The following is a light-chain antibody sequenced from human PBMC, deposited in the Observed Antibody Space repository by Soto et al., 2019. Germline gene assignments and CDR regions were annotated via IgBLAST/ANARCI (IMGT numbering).Light chain of an antibody. CDR3: SSYTTKITII. J-gene: IGLJ2*01. Sequence: QSALTQPASVSGSPGQSITISCIGTSGDIGGYEYVSWYQKRPGKAPKLLISEVRNRPSGVSDRFTGSKSGNTASLTISGLQADDEADYYCSSYTTKITIIFGGGTKVTVL. CDR2: EVR. CDR1: SGDIGGYEY. V-gene: IGLV2-14*01.